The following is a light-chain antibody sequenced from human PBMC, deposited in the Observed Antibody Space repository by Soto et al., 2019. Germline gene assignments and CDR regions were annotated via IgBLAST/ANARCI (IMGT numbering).Light chain of an antibody. CDR2: AAS. Sequence: DIQMTQSPSSLSAPVGDRVIITCRASRSIGTNLNWYQQKPGKAPKLLVFAASTLQYGVPSRFSGSGSGTDFTLTISSLQPEDFATYSCHQSFSVPYTFGQGTRLEIK. V-gene: IGKV1-39*01. J-gene: IGKJ5*01. CDR1: RSIGTN. CDR3: HQSFSVPYT.